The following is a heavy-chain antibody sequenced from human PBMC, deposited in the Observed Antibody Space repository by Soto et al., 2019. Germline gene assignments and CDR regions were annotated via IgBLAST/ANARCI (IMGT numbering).Heavy chain of an antibody. J-gene: IGHJ6*02. Sequence: ASVKVSCKASGYTFTSYGISWVRQAPGQGLEWMGWISAYNGNTNYAQKLQGRATMTTDTSTSTAYMELRSLRSDDTAVYYCAREGSGWEARGIYYYYGMDVWGQGTTVTVSS. CDR2: ISAYNGNT. D-gene: IGHD6-19*01. CDR1: GYTFTSYG. V-gene: IGHV1-18*01. CDR3: AREGSGWEARGIYYYYGMDV.